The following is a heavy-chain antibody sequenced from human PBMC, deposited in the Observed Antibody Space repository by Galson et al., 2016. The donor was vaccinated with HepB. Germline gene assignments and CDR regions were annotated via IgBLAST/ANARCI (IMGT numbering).Heavy chain of an antibody. D-gene: IGHD1-26*01. CDR1: GGSINNYY. Sequence: LSLTCTVSGGSINNYYWSWIRQPPGKGLEWIGYLYSNGNTKYNPSLKNRVTISTDTSKNQFSLSLRSVTLEDTAVYYCARGVAPWALGSLGFHMDVWGQGTTVTVSS. CDR3: ARGVAPWALGSLGFHMDV. V-gene: IGHV4-59*12. J-gene: IGHJ6*02. CDR2: LYSNGNT.